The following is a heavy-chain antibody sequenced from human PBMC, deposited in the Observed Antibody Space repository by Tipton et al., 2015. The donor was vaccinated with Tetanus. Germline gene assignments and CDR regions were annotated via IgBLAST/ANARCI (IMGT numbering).Heavy chain of an antibody. J-gene: IGHJ4*02. Sequence: VKPSEPLSLTCTVSGGSVSSGSYFWSWIRQPPGKGLQWIGYIYYSGTTNYNPSLKSRVTISVDTSKNQFSLNLTSVTAADTAVYYCARGARGYTYGWGQGTLVTVSS. V-gene: IGHV4-61*01. CDR1: GGSVSSGSYF. CDR3: ARGARGYTYG. D-gene: IGHD5-18*01. CDR2: IYYSGTT.